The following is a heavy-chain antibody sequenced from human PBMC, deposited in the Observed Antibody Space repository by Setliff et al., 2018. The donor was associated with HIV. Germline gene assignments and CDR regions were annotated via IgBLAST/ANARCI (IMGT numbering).Heavy chain of an antibody. J-gene: IGHJ4*02. CDR1: GGTLSNYG. CDR2: IIPILGTA. CDR3: AREHRFSSGYYLYYFDY. D-gene: IGHD3-22*01. V-gene: IGHV1-69*13. Sequence: VASVKVSCKASGGTLSNYGISWVRQAPGQGLEWMGGIIPILGTADYPQKFQGRVTITADESTSTVYMELSYLRSEDTAVYYCAREHRFSSGYYLYYFDYWGQGTLVTVSS.